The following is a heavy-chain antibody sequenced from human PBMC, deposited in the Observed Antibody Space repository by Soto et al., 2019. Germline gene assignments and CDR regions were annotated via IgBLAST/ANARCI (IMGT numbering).Heavy chain of an antibody. D-gene: IGHD3-22*01. J-gene: IGHJ4*02. CDR3: VKGAHDRSGYHLYYFDS. Sequence: GGSLKLSCAASGFTFRSYAMTWVRQAPGKGLEWVSSILGAGDRTYDSDSVEGRFTISRDNSKNTLHLQTSSLRAEDTAVYYCVKGAHDRSGYHLYYFDSWGQGSLVTVSS. CDR2: ILGAGDRT. CDR1: GFTFRSYA. V-gene: IGHV3-23*01.